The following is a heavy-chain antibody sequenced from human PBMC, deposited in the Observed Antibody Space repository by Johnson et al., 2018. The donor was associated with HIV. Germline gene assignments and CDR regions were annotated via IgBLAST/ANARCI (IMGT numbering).Heavy chain of an antibody. J-gene: IGHJ3*02. Sequence: VQLVESGGGVVQPGRSLRLSCAASGFTFSTYWMTWVRQAPGKGLEWVANINQDGSEKYYVDSVMGRFTISRDNAKNSLYLQMNSLRAEDTAVYYCAREFWLIWGQGTMVSVSS. V-gene: IGHV3-7*05. CDR2: INQDGSEK. CDR1: GFTFSTYW. D-gene: IGHD3-3*01. CDR3: AREFWLI.